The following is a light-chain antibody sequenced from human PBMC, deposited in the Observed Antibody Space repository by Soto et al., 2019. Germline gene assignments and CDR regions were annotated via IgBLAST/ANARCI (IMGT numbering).Light chain of an antibody. J-gene: IGKJ2*01. CDR2: FAS. CDR3: LQTDSVPYT. V-gene: IGKV1-39*01. CDR1: RSINFY. Sequence: DIQMTQSPSSLSASVGDTVTLTCRASRSINFYLSWFQVKPGRAPNLLIYFASSLQAGVPSRFSGAGSQTDFTLTIAGLQPEDFASYFCLQTDSVPYTFGQRT.